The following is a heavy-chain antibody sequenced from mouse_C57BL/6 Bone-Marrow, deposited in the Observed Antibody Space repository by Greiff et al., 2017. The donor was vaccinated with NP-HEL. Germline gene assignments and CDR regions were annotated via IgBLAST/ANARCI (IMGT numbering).Heavy chain of an antibody. D-gene: IGHD2-3*01. CDR1: DSEVFPIAY. Sequence: QVQLQQSGSELRSPGSSVKLSCTDFDSEVFPIAYMSWVRQKPGHGFEWIGGILPSIGRTIYAEKFEDKATLDADTLSNTAYLELNSLTSEDSAIYYGARDDGYTYYYAMDYWGQGTSVTVSS. CDR3: ARDDGYTYYYAMDY. CDR2: ILPSIGRT. V-gene: IGHV15-2*01. J-gene: IGHJ4*01.